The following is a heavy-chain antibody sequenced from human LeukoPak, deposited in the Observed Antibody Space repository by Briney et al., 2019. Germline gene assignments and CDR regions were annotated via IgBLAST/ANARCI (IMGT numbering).Heavy chain of an antibody. CDR2: IRYDESDK. CDR1: RFTFSDHG. V-gene: IGHV3-30*02. CDR3: AKGLISASGTFSFDP. D-gene: IGHD6-13*01. J-gene: IGHJ5*02. Sequence: GGSLRLSCAASRFTFSDHGMHWVRQAPGKGLEWMAFIRYDESDKYYADSVKGRFTISRDNSKNTLYLQMNSLRAEDTAVYYCAKGLISASGTFSFDPWGQGTLVTVSS.